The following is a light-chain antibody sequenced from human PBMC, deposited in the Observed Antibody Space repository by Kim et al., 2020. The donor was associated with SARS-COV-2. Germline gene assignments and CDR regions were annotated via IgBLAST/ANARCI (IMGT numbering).Light chain of an antibody. CDR1: SGHSSYT. CDR3: QTWGTGIQG. CDR2: VNSDGRH. J-gene: IGLJ2*01. V-gene: IGLV4-69*01. Sequence: ASVKLTCTLSSGHSSYTIAWHQQQPEKGPRYLMKVNSDGRHTKGDGIPDRFSGSSSGAERYLTISSLQSEDEADYYCQTWGTGIQGFGGGTQLTVL.